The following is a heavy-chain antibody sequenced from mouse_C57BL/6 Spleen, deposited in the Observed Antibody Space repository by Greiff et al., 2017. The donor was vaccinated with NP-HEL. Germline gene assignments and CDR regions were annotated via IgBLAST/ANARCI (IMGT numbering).Heavy chain of an antibody. CDR1: GFTFSDYG. CDR2: ISSGSSTI. J-gene: IGHJ2*01. V-gene: IGHV5-17*01. Sequence: EVKLMESGGGLVKPGGSLKLSCAASGFTFSDYGMHWVRQAPEKGLEWVAYISSGSSTIYYADTVKGRFTISRDNAKNTLFLQMTSLRSEDTAMYYCATGTGKYYFDYWGQGTTLTVSS. CDR3: ATGTGKYYFDY. D-gene: IGHD4-1*01.